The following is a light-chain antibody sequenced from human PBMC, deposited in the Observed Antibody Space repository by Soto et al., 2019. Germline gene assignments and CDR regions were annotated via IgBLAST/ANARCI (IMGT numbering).Light chain of an antibody. Sequence: EIVMTQSPATLSVSPGERATISYRASQSVSSNLAWYQQKPGQAPRLLIYGASTRATGIPARFSGSGSATEFTLTISSLQSEDFAVYYCEQYNNCPPWTFGQGTKVEIK. CDR2: GAS. CDR1: QSVSSN. V-gene: IGKV3-15*01. J-gene: IGKJ1*01. CDR3: EQYNNCPPWT.